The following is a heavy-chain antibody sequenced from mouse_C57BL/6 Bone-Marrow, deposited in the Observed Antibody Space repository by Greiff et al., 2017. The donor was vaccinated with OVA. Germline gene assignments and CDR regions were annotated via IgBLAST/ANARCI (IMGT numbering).Heavy chain of an antibody. D-gene: IGHD1-1*01. CDR2: INPYNGDN. CDR1: GYSFTGYF. Sequence: EVMLVESGPELVKPGASVKISCKASGYSFTGYFMNWVKQSHGKSLEWIGRINPYNGDNFYNQKFKGKATLTVDKSSSTAHMELLSLTSEDFAVYYCARCSYYYGSSYDWYFDFWGTGTTVTVSA. V-gene: IGHV1-37*01. J-gene: IGHJ1*03. CDR3: ARCSYYYGSSYDWYFDF.